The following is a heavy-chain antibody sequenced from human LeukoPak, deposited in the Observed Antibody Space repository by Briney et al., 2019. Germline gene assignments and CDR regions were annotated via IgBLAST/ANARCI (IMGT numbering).Heavy chain of an antibody. V-gene: IGHV4-59*01. CDR2: IHYSGST. Sequence: SETLSLTCTVSGGSINSNYWSWIRKPPGKGLEWIGSIHYSGSTDYNPSLKSRVTISLDTSKSQVSLKLSSVTAADTAVYYCARGSPTPDYWGQGTLVIVSS. D-gene: IGHD1-26*01. J-gene: IGHJ4*02. CDR3: ARGSPTPDY. CDR1: GGSINSNY.